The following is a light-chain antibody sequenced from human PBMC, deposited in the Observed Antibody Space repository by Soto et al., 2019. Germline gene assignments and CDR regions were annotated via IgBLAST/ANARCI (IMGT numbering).Light chain of an antibody. V-gene: IGKV3-20*01. CDR2: GAS. Sequence: EIVLTQSPGTLSLSPGERATLSCRASQSVSSSYLAWYQQKPGQAPRLLIYGASIRATGIPDMFSGSGSGTDFTLTISRLEPEDFAVYYCQDYGSSPPYTFGQGTKLESK. CDR1: QSVSSSY. J-gene: IGKJ2*01. CDR3: QDYGSSPPYT.